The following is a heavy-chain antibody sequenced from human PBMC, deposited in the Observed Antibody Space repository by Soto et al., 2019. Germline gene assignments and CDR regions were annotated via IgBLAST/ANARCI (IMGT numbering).Heavy chain of an antibody. V-gene: IGHV3-23*01. D-gene: IGHD3-22*01. CDR3: AKEERYYYDSSGYLNWFDP. CDR2: ISGSGGST. CDR1: GFTFSSYA. J-gene: IGHJ5*02. Sequence: GGSLRLSCAASGFTFSSYAMSWVRQAPGKGLEWVSAISGSGGSTYYADSVKGRFTISRDNSKNTLYLQMNSLRAEDTAVYYCAKEERYYYDSSGYLNWFDPWGQGTLVTVSS.